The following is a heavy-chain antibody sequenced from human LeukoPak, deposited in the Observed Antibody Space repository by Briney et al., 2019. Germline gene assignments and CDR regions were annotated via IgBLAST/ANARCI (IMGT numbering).Heavy chain of an antibody. CDR3: ARHRSGGSQDDAFDI. D-gene: IGHD2-15*01. Sequence: QTGGSLRLSCAASGFTFSTYWMSWVRQTPEKGLEWVANIKQDESEKYYVDSVKGRFTISRQNAKNSVFLQMNSLRADDTALYYCARHRSGGSQDDAFDIWGRGTFVTVSS. CDR2: IKQDESEK. V-gene: IGHV3-7*01. J-gene: IGHJ3*02. CDR1: GFTFSTYW.